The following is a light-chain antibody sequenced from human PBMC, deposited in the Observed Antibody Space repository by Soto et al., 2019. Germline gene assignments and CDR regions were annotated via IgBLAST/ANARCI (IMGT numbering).Light chain of an antibody. V-gene: IGKV3-11*01. CDR1: QSVSSY. CDR2: DAS. CDR3: QQYNNWPPPLT. J-gene: IGKJ4*01. Sequence: EIVLTQSPATLSLSPGERATLSCRASQSVSSYLAWYQQKPGQAPRLLIYDASNRATGIPARFSGSGSGTDFTLTISSLEPEDFAVYYCQQYNNWPPPLTFGGGTKVEI.